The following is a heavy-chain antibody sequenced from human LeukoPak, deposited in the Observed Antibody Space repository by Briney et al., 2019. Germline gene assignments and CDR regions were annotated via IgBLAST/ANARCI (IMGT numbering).Heavy chain of an antibody. J-gene: IGHJ4*02. CDR1: GFTFDDYA. Sequence: PGGSLRLSCAASGFTFDDYAMHWVRQAPGKGLEWVSGISWNSGSIGYADSVKGRFTISRDNAKNSLYLQMNSLRAEDTALYYCAKDRGYSFYGSGSFDYWGQGTLVTVSS. D-gene: IGHD3-10*01. CDR3: AKDRGYSFYGSGSFDY. CDR2: ISWNSGSI. V-gene: IGHV3-9*01.